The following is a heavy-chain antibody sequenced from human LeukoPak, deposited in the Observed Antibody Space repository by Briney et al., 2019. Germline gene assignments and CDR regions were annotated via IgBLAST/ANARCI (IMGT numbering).Heavy chain of an antibody. Sequence: SXXLSCAASXXXXXXXXMSXVXQAPXXGXXXXXXISGSGGSTYYADSVKGRFTISRDNSKNTLYLQINSLRAEDTAVYYCAKGPQWLVAGNYFDYWGQGTLVTVSS. V-gene: IGHV3-23*01. CDR1: XXXXXXXX. D-gene: IGHD6-19*01. J-gene: IGHJ4*02. CDR2: ISGSGGST. CDR3: AKGPQWLVAGNYFDY.